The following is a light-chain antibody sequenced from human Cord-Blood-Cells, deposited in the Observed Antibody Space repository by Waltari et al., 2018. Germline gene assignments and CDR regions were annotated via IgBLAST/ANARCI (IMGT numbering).Light chain of an antibody. CDR1: QSVSSSY. J-gene: IGKJ3*01. Sequence: EIVLTQSPGTLSLSPGERATLSCRASQSVSSSYLAWYQQKPGQAPRLLIYGASSRATGIPDRFSGSGSGTDFTLTISRLKPEDFAVYYCQQYGSSFTFGPGTKVDIK. V-gene: IGKV3-20*01. CDR3: QQYGSSFT. CDR2: GAS.